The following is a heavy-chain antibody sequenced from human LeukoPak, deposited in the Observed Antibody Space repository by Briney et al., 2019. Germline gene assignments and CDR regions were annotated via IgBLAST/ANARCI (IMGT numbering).Heavy chain of an antibody. D-gene: IGHD3-10*01. CDR1: GGTFSSYA. Sequence: SVKVSCKASGGTFSSYAISWVRQAPGQGLEWMGRIIPILGIANYAQKFQGRVTITADKSTSTAYMELSSLRSEDTAVYYCARGGRESDLWYYYYYYYGMDVWGQGTTVTVSS. CDR3: ARGGRESDLWYYYYYYYGMDV. CDR2: IIPILGIA. V-gene: IGHV1-69*04. J-gene: IGHJ6*02.